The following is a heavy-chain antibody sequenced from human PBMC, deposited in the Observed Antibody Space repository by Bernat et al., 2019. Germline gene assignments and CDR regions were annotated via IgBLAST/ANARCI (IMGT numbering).Heavy chain of an antibody. V-gene: IGHV3-33*01. J-gene: IGHJ4*02. CDR2: IWYDGSNK. Sequence: QVQLVESGGGVVQPGRSLRLSCAASGFTFSSYGMHWVRQAPGNGLEWVAVIWYDGSNKYYADSVKGRFTISRDNSKNTLYLQMNSLRAEDTAVYYCARDAGIAVAGTGEGFDYWGQGTLVTVSS. CDR3: ARDAGIAVAGTGEGFDY. CDR1: GFTFSSYG. D-gene: IGHD6-19*01.